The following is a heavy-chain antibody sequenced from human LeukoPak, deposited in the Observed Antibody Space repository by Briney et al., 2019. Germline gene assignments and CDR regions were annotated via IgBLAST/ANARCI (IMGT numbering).Heavy chain of an antibody. J-gene: IGHJ4*02. CDR3: AKKMAYYYDSSGYPDDY. CDR1: GFTFSSYA. Sequence: GGSLRLSCAASGFTFSSYAMSWVRQAPGKGLEWVSAISGSGGSTYYADSVKGRFTISRDNSKNTLYLQMNSLRAEDTAVYYCAKKMAYYYDSSGYPDDYWGQGTLVTVSS. V-gene: IGHV3-23*01. D-gene: IGHD3-22*01. CDR2: ISGSGGST.